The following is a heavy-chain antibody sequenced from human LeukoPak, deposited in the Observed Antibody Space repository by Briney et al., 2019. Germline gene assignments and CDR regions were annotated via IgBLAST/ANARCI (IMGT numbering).Heavy chain of an antibody. J-gene: IGHJ3*02. CDR3: ARAMPRNYYDSSGRYDAFDI. Sequence: SETLPLTCTVSGGSISSYYWSWIRQPAGKGLEWIGRIYTSGSTNYNPSLKSRVTMSVDTSKNQFSLKLSSVTAADTAVYYCARAMPRNYYDSSGRYDAFDIWGQGTMVTVSS. D-gene: IGHD3-22*01. CDR2: IYTSGST. V-gene: IGHV4-4*07. CDR1: GGSISSYY.